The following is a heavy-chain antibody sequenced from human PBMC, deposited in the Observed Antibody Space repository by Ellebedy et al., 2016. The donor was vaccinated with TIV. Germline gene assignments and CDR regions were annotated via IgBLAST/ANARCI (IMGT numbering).Heavy chain of an antibody. CDR1: GFTFSIYG. V-gene: IGHV3-33*01. J-gene: IGHJ4*02. Sequence: PGGSLRLSCAASGFTFSIYGMHWVRQAPGKGLEWVAVLWYDGSREYYSDSVKGRFTVSRDNSKNTLFLQMNSLRTEDTAVDYCASERSGYDFDYWGQGTLVTVSA. CDR2: LWYDGSRE. CDR3: ASERSGYDFDY. D-gene: IGHD5-12*01.